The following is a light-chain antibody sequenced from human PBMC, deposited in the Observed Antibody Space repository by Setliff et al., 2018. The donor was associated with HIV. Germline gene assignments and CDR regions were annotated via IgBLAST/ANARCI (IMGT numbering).Light chain of an antibody. Sequence: QSALTQPASVSGSPGQSIAISCTGTSDDIGTYNYVSWYQQHPDKAPKLLIFGVSNRPSGVSDRFSGSKSGNTASLTISGLQAEDEADYYCSSYTSSSTLYVFGTGTKVTVL. V-gene: IGLV2-14*01. CDR1: SDDIGTYNY. CDR3: SSYTSSSTLYV. CDR2: GVS. J-gene: IGLJ1*01.